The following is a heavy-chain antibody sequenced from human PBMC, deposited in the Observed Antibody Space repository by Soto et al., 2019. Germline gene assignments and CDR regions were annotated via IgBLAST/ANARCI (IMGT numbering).Heavy chain of an antibody. CDR1: GDSICTYN. CDR3: VRQGIGALHGRVDV. CDR2: IYSNGGT. Sequence: QVQLQASGPGLVKPSDTLSLTCTVSGDSICTYNWGWIRQPPGKRLEWIGYIYSNGGTSYNPALKSRVTISADTSTKQFSLRLSSVTAADTAVYYCVRQGIGALHGRVDVWGQGTTVTVSS. J-gene: IGHJ6*02. D-gene: IGHD1-26*01. V-gene: IGHV4-59*08.